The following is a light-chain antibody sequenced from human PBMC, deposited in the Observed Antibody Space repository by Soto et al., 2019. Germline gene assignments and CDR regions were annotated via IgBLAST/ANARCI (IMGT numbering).Light chain of an antibody. J-gene: IGKJ1*01. V-gene: IGKV1-5*03. Sequence: LVKKRVTITCRASQSISSWLAWYQQKPGTAPNLLIYKASTLQSGVPSRFSGSGSGTEFTLTISSLQPDDSATYYCQQYNDNWTFGQGSKVDIK. CDR2: KAS. CDR3: QQYNDNWT. CDR1: QSISSW.